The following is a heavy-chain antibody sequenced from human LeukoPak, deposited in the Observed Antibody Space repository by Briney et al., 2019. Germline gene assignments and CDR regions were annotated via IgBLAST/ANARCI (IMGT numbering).Heavy chain of an antibody. J-gene: IGHJ4*02. Sequence: GTLRLSCAASGFTFSRYGMSWVRQAPGKGLEWVSAISGSGGSTYYADSVKGRFTISRDNSKSTLYLQINSLRAEDTAVYYCAKDHLPGIVVADRDYWGQGTLVTVSS. CDR1: GFTFSRYG. V-gene: IGHV3-23*01. D-gene: IGHD6-19*01. CDR3: AKDHLPGIVVADRDY. CDR2: ISGSGGST.